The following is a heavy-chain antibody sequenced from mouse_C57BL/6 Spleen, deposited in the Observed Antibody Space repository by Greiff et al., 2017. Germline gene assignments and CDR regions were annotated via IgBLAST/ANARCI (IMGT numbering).Heavy chain of an antibody. CDR3: ARWYYGSYY. D-gene: IGHD1-1*01. V-gene: IGHV1-82*01. Sequence: VQLVESGPELVKPGASVKISCKASGYAFSSSWMNWVKQRPGKGLEWIGRIYPGDGDTNYNGKSKGKATLTADKSSSTAYIQLSSLTSEDSAVYFCARWYYGSYYWGQGTTLTVSS. J-gene: IGHJ2*01. CDR2: IYPGDGDT. CDR1: GYAFSSSW.